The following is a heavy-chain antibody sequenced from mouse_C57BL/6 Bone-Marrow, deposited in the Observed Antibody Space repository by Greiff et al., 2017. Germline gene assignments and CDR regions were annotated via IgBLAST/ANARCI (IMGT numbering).Heavy chain of an antibody. CDR3: ARQSWGYFDV. J-gene: IGHJ1*03. CDR2: ISSGGSYT. D-gene: IGHD4-1*01. Sequence: EVQLMESGGDLVKPGGSLKLSCAASGFTFSSYGMSWVRQTPDKRLAWVATISSGGSYTYYPDSVKGRVTLTRDNAKNTLYLQMSSLKSEDTAMDYCARQSWGYFDVWGKGTTVTVSS. V-gene: IGHV5-6*01. CDR1: GFTFSSYG.